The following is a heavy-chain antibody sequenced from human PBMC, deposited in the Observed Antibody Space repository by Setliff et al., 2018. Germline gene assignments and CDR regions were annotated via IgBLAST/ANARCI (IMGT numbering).Heavy chain of an antibody. V-gene: IGHV4-39*07. D-gene: IGHD3-22*01. CDR1: GGSISSGVYY. Sequence: SETLSLTCTVSGGSISSGVYYWAWIRQPPGKGLEWIGRIYYRGDTYYNPSLESRVTISVDTSKNQFSLRLRSVTAADTAVYFCARDFELLDNYDVRGVFFDYWGPGTLVTSPQ. CDR3: ARDFELLDNYDVRGVFFDY. J-gene: IGHJ4*01. CDR2: IYYRGDT.